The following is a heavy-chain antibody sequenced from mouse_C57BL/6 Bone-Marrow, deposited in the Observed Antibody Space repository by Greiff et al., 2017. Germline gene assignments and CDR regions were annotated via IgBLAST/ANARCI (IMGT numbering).Heavy chain of an antibody. CDR3: AREPMPRYDYDWYFDV. CDR2: ISYDGSN. J-gene: IGHJ1*03. V-gene: IGHV3-6*01. D-gene: IGHD2-4*01. CDR1: GYSITSGYY. Sequence: EVKLMEPGPGLVKPSQSLSLTCSVTGYSITSGYYWNWIRQFPGNKLEWMGYISYDGSNNYNPSLKNRISLTLDTSNNQFFLKLNSVTTEDTATYYCAREPMPRYDYDWYFDVWGTGTTVTVSS.